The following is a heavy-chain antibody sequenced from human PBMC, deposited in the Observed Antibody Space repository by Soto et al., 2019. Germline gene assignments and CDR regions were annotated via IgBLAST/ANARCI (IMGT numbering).Heavy chain of an antibody. J-gene: IGHJ6*02. CDR1: GGTFSSYA. CDR2: IIPIFGTA. D-gene: IGHD5-18*01. CDR3: ARADSSGYSYGTGYYYGMVV. V-gene: IGHV1-69*13. Sequence: WASVKVSCKASGGTFSSYAISWVRQAPGQGLEWMGGIIPIFGTANYAQKFQGRVTITADESTSTAYMELSSLRSEDTAVYYCARADSSGYSYGTGYYYGMVVWGQGTTVTVSS.